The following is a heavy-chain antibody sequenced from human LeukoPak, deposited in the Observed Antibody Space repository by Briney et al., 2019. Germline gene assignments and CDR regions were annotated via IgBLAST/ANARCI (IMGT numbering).Heavy chain of an antibody. J-gene: IGHJ5*02. D-gene: IGHD3-9*01. CDR1: GGSFSGYY. V-gene: IGHV4-34*01. CDR3: AREQIVLRYFDWLPGWFDP. Sequence: SETLSLTCAVYGGSFSGYYGSWIRQPPGKGLEWIGEINHSGSTNYNPSLKSRVTISVDTSKNQFSLKLSSVTAADTAVYYCAREQIVLRYFDWLPGWFDPWGQGTLVTVSS. CDR2: INHSGST.